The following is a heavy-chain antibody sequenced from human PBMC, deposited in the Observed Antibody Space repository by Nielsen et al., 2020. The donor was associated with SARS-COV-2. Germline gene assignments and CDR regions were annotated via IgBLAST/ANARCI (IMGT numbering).Heavy chain of an antibody. CDR1: GFTFDDYA. D-gene: IGHD6-13*01. CDR2: ISWNSGSI. Sequence: SCAASGFTFDDYAMHWVRQAPGKGLEWVSGISWNSGSIGYADSVKGRFTISRDNAKNSLYLQMNSLRAEDTALYYCAKVPNPLAAAGYYYFDYWGQGTLVTVSS. CDR3: AKVPNPLAAAGYYYFDY. V-gene: IGHV3-9*01. J-gene: IGHJ4*02.